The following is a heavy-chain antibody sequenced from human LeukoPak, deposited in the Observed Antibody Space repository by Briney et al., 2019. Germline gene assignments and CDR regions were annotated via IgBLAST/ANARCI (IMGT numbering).Heavy chain of an antibody. V-gene: IGHV3-23*01. Sequence: GGSLRLSCAASVFTSSSFAMTGVRQAPGKGLEWVSSIDSYCFNTYYADSVKSRFTISRDNSKNTLYLQMTSLRAEDTAVYYCVRGIAGFDYWGQGTLVTVSS. CDR3: VRGIAGFDY. CDR1: VFTSSSFA. D-gene: IGHD6-13*01. J-gene: IGHJ4*02. CDR2: IDSYCFNT.